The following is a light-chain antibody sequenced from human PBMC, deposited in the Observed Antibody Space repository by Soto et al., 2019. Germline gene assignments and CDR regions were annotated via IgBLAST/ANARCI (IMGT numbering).Light chain of an antibody. J-gene: IGKJ2*03. CDR1: QSTANW. CDR3: QQYTSFPYR. Sequence: IQMTQFPATLTASVGDRVTITCRASQSTANWLAWYQQKPGKAPKVVIYDASSLGSGVPSRFSGSGSGTESTLTISSLQPDDFATYYCQQYTSFPYRFGQGTKVDIK. CDR2: DAS. V-gene: IGKV1-5*01.